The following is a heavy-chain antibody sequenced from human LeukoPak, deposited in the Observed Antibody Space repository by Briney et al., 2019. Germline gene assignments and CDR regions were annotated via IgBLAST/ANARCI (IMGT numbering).Heavy chain of an antibody. J-gene: IGHJ6*03. D-gene: IGHD3-10*01. CDR3: TSGGLGFGEYYSYMDG. V-gene: IGHV3-9*01. CDR1: GFTFDDYT. CDR2: ISVISGSI. Sequence: GGSLRLSCAASGFTFDDYTMLWVRQAPGKGLAWVSGISVISGSIGYADSVKCRFTISRDNAKNSLYLQMKSLRAEYTALDYCTSGGLGFGEYYSYMDGWGKGTTVTVSS.